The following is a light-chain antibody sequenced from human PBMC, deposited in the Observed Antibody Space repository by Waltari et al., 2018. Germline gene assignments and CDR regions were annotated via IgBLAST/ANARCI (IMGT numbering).Light chain of an antibody. CDR2: KAS. CDR1: QSISNW. V-gene: IGKV1-5*03. J-gene: IGKJ4*01. Sequence: DILMTQSPSTLSASLGDSFTISRLASQSISNWLAWYQQKPGKDPKLLIYKASTLESGVPSRFSGRGSGTEFTLTISSLQPDDFATYYCQQYNSYSLLSFGGGTKVEIK. CDR3: QQYNSYSLLS.